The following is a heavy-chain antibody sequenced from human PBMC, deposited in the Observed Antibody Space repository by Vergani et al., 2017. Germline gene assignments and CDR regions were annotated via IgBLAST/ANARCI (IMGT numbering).Heavy chain of an antibody. CDR1: GFSFSSYS. V-gene: IGHV3-21*04. D-gene: IGHD1-26*01. J-gene: IGHJ4*02. CDR2: ISSSSSYK. CDR3: AKLPYSDPPGRLDY. Sequence: EVQLVESGGGLVKSGGSLRLSCAASGFSFSSYSMNWVRQAPGKGLEWVSSISSSSSYKYYVESVKGRFTLSRDNSKNTLYLQMNSLRAEDTAVYYCAKLPYSDPPGRLDYWGQGTLVTVSS.